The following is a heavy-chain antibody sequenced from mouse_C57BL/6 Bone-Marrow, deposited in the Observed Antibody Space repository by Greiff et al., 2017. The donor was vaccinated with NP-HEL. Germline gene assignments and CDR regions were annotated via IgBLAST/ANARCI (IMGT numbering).Heavy chain of an antibody. V-gene: IGHV5-12*01. D-gene: IGHD2-3*01. Sequence: EVQLVESGGGLVQPGGSLKLSCAASGFTFSDYYMYWVRQTPEKRLEWVAYISNGGGSTYYPDTVKGRFTISRDNAKNTLYLQMSRLKSEDTAMYYCARHGDGYSYYYAMDYWGQGTSVTVSS. J-gene: IGHJ4*01. CDR3: ARHGDGYSYYYAMDY. CDR2: ISNGGGST. CDR1: GFTFSDYY.